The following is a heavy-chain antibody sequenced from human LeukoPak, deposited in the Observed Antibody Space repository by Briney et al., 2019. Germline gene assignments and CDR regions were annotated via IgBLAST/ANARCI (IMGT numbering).Heavy chain of an antibody. CDR1: GFTFTSSA. J-gene: IGHJ4*02. CDR2: IVVGSGNT. CDR3: AADEGYSGSYSPPPADY. V-gene: IGHV1-58*01. D-gene: IGHD1-26*01. Sequence: SVKVSCKASGFTFTSSAVQWVRQARGQRLEWIGWIVVGSGNTNYAQKFQERVTITRDMSTGTAYMELSSLRSEDTAVYYCAADEGYSGSYSPPPADYWGQGTLVTVSS.